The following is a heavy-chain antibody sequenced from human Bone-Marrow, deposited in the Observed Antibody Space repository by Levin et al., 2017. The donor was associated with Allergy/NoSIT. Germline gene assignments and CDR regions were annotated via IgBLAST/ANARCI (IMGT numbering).Heavy chain of an antibody. J-gene: IGHJ6*02. CDR3: ARAGPYTSGNYLYYFYNMDV. D-gene: IGHD3-10*01. Sequence: PRASVKVSCAASGVTFINYDMHWVRQTTGKGLEWVASIGIAGDTYYPDSVQGRFTISRENAKNSLFLHMNSLRVGDTAVYFCARAGPYTSGNYLYYFYNMDVWGQGTTVTVSS. CDR2: IGIAGDT. CDR1: GVTFINYD. V-gene: IGHV3-13*01.